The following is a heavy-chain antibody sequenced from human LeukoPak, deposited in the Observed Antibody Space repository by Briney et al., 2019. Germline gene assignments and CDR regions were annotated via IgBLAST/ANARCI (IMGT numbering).Heavy chain of an antibody. Sequence: SETLSLTCAVYGGSFSGFYWSWIRQPPGKGLEWIGEINHSGSTNFNPSLKSRVTLSVDTSKNQFSLNLNSVTAADTAVYYCARTVYYYDSSGYYYPGYFDYWGQGTLVSVSS. CDR1: GGSFSGFY. D-gene: IGHD3-22*01. V-gene: IGHV4-34*01. J-gene: IGHJ4*02. CDR2: INHSGST. CDR3: ARTVYYYDSSGYYYPGYFDY.